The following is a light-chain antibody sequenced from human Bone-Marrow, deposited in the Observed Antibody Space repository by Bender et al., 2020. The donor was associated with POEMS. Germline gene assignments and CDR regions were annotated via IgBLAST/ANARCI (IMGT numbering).Light chain of an antibody. V-gene: IGLV1-40*01. Sequence: QSVLTQPPSVSGAPGQRVTISCTGSSSNTGSGYDINWYQHLPGTVPKLLIYKNSERPSGIPDRFSGSRSGTSATLDITGLQAEDEGDYYCQSYDNSLGGWVFGGGTKLTVL. J-gene: IGLJ3*02. CDR3: QSYDNSLGGWV. CDR2: KNS. CDR1: SSNTGSGYD.